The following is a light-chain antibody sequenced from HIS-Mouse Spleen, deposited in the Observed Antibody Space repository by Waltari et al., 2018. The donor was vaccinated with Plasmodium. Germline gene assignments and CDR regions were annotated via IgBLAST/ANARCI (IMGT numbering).Light chain of an antibody. V-gene: IGKV3-11*01. CDR1: QSVSSS. CDR2: DAS. CDR3: QQRSNWPRVLT. J-gene: IGKJ4*01. Sequence: EIVLTQPPATLSLSPGERATLPCRASQSVSSSLAWYQQKPGQAPRLLIYDASNRATGIPARFSGSGSGTDFTLTISSLEPEDFAVYYCQQRSNWPRVLTFGGGTKVEIK.